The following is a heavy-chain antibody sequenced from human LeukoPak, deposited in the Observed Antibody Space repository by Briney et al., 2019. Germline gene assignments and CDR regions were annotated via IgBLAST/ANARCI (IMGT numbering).Heavy chain of an antibody. Sequence: ASVKVSCKASGYTFTGYYIHWVRQAPGQGLEWMGRNNPNSGGTDFAQKFQGRVTMTGDTSISTAYMELGRLKSDDTAVYYCTRGDRNEKFDYWGQGTLVTVSS. V-gene: IGHV1-2*06. CDR2: NNPNSGGT. CDR3: TRGDRNEKFDY. J-gene: IGHJ4*02. D-gene: IGHD1-14*01. CDR1: GYTFTGYY.